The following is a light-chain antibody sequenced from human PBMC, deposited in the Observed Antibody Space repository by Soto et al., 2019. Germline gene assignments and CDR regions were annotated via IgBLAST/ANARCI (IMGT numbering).Light chain of an antibody. CDR1: QDISNY. Sequence: DIQMTQSPSSLSASVGDRVTITCQASQDISNYLNWCQQKPGKAPKLLIYDASNLETGVPSRFSGSGSGTDFTFTINSLQPEDIATYYCQQYDNLPLLTFGGGTKVDIK. J-gene: IGKJ4*01. CDR3: QQYDNLPLLT. CDR2: DAS. V-gene: IGKV1-33*01.